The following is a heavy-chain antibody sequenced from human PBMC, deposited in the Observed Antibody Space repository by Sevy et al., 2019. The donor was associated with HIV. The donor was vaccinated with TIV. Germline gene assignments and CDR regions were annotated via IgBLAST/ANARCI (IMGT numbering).Heavy chain of an antibody. CDR1: GFTFSSYG. CDR3: AKDSGRFWSGYRNWFDP. CDR2: ISYDGSNK. J-gene: IGHJ5*02. D-gene: IGHD3-3*01. V-gene: IGHV3-30*18. Sequence: GGSLRLSCAASGFTFSSYGMHWVRQAPGKGLEWVAVISYDGSNKYYADSVKGRFTISRDNSKNTLYLQMSSLRAEDTAVYYCAKDSGRFWSGYRNWFDPWGQGTLVTVSS.